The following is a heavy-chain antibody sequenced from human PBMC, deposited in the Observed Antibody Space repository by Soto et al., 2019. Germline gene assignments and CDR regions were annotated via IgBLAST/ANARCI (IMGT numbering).Heavy chain of an antibody. CDR1: GYIFTAYS. V-gene: IGHV1-46*01. CDR2: VNPSGGST. Sequence: ASVKVSCKASGYIFTAYSMHWVRQAPGQGLEWMGVVNPSGGSTNYAQKFQGRITMTRDTSTSTVYMDLSSLTSEDTAVYYCASPPGPGYMFFDPWGQGTLVTVSS. CDR3: ASPPGPGYMFFDP. D-gene: IGHD3-9*01. J-gene: IGHJ5*02.